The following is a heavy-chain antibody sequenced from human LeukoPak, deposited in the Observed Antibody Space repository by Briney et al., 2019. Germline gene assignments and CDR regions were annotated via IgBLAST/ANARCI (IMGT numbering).Heavy chain of an antibody. V-gene: IGHV1-69*04. Sequence: SVKVSCKASGCTFNNYGFTWLRRAPGQGLEWMGRIIPMLDMTNYVQRFQGRVTITADKSTSTVYMELSSLRSEDTAVYYCAGEFGRIRVAGGINGCDQQYGMDVWAQGTTVTVSS. CDR2: IIPMLDMT. D-gene: IGHD3-16*01. CDR1: GCTFNNYG. J-gene: IGHJ6*01. CDR3: AGEFGRIRVAGGINGCDQQYGMDV.